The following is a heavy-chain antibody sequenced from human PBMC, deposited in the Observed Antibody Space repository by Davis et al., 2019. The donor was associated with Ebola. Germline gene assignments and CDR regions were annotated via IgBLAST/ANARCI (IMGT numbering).Heavy chain of an antibody. CDR1: GFTFTSYR. J-gene: IGHJ4*02. D-gene: IGHD7-27*01. CDR3: ARGLMKLGPFGY. V-gene: IGHV3-33*01. CDR2: IWYDGSNK. Sequence: PGGSLRLSCAAFGFTFTSYRMHWVRQAPGKGLEWVAVIWYDGSNKYYADSVKGRFTISRDNSKNTLYLQMNSLRAEDTAVYYCARGLMKLGPFGYWGQGTLVTVSS.